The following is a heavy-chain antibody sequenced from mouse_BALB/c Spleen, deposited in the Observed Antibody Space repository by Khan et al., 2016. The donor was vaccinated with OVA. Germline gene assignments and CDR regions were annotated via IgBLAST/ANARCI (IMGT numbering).Heavy chain of an antibody. CDR3: ARSSYYYGSSWFVY. CDR2: INPDSSTI. V-gene: IGHV4-1*02. J-gene: IGHJ3*01. D-gene: IGHD1-1*01. Sequence: EVKLLESGGGLVQPGGSLKLSCAASGFDFSRYWMSWVRQAPGKGLEWIGEINPDSSTINYTPSLKDKFIISRDNAKNTLYLQMSKVRSEDTALYYCARSSYYYGSSWFVYWGQGTLVTVSA. CDR1: GFDFSRYW.